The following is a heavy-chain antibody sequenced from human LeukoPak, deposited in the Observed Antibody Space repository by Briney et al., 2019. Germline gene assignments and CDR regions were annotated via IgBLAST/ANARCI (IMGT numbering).Heavy chain of an antibody. J-gene: IGHJ4*02. CDR2: INQDGREK. Sequence: GGALRLSCAVSGWSFSAYWMNWVRRAAGRGVEGVGNINQDGREKHYVASVKGRFTISRDNAKNSLYLQINSLRAADTAVYYCARDYGGSDFDYWGQGTLVTVSS. CDR1: GWSFSAYW. D-gene: IGHD3-16*01. CDR3: ARDYGGSDFDY. V-gene: IGHV3-7*01.